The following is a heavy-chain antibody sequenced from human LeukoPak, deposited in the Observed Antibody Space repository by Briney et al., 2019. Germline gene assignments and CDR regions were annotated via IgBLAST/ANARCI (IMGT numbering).Heavy chain of an antibody. Sequence: GASVKVSCKASGYTFTSYDINWVRQATGQGLEWMGWMNPNSGNTGYAQMFQGGVTMTRNTSISTAYMELSSLRSEDTAVYYCARALTVKGLIDYWGQGTLVTVSS. J-gene: IGHJ4*02. V-gene: IGHV1-8*01. CDR3: ARALTVKGLIDY. CDR2: MNPNSGNT. D-gene: IGHD4-17*01. CDR1: GYTFTSYD.